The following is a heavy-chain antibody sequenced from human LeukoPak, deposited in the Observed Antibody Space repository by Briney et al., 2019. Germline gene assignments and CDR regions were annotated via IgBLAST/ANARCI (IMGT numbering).Heavy chain of an antibody. D-gene: IGHD3-10*01. CDR3: AGFGELFSFDY. CDR2: ICYSGST. V-gene: IGHV4-59*01. J-gene: IGHJ4*02. CDR1: GGSISSYY. Sequence: SETLSLTCTVSGGSISSYYWSWIRQPPGKGLEWIGYICYSGSTNYNPSLKNRVTILVDTSKNQFSLKLSSVTAADTAVYYCAGFGELFSFDYWGQGTLVTVSS.